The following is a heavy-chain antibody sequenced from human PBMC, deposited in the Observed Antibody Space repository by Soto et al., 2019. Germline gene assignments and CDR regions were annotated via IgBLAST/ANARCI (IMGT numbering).Heavy chain of an antibody. J-gene: IGHJ4*02. Sequence: EVQLVKSGGGLVQPGGPRNLPCAASEFTFSGYGMHWVRQPPGRGWVWVSRINSDGSSTSYADSVKGRFTISRDNAKNTLYLQMNSLRAEDTAVYYCARDPWYSSSWYYFDYWGQGTLVTVSS. CDR3: ARDPWYSSSWYYFDY. CDR1: EFTFSGYG. V-gene: IGHV3-74*01. D-gene: IGHD6-13*01. CDR2: INSDGSST.